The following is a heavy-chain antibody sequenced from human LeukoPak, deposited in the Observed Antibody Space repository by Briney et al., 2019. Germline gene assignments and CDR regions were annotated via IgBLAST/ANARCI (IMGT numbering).Heavy chain of an antibody. CDR3: VSTFRGDWPQPDY. V-gene: IGHV3-49*04. J-gene: IGHJ4*02. Sequence: GGSLRLSCTASVFTFGDCTMSCVRQAPGKGLEWVGFIRSKAYGGTTEYAPAVKGRFTISRDDSISIAYLKMNSLKTEDTAVYYCVSTFRGDWPQPDYWGQGTLVTVSS. D-gene: IGHD2/OR15-2a*01. CDR1: VFTFGDCT. CDR2: IRSKAYGGTT.